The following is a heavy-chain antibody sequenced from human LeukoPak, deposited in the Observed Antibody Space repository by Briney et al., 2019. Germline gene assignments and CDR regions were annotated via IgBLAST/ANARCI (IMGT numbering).Heavy chain of an antibody. J-gene: IGHJ4*02. Sequence: PSETLSLTCTVSGGSISTYYWSWIRQPPGNGLEWIGYVYYSGSTNYNPSLKSRVTISLDTSKNHFSLKLRSVTAADTAVYYCARRPTVTTFFDYWGQGTLVTVSS. CDR1: GGSISTYY. CDR2: VYYSGST. D-gene: IGHD4-17*01. V-gene: IGHV4-59*01. CDR3: ARRPTVTTFFDY.